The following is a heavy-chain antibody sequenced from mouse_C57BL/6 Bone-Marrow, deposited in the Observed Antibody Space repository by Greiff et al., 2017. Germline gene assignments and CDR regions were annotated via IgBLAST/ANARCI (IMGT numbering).Heavy chain of an antibody. CDR3: ARQNGYYPYWYFDV. Sequence: EVMLVESGGGLVKPGGSLKLSCAASGFTFSSYGMSWVRQTPDKRLEWVATISSGGSYTYYPDSVKGRFTISRDNAKNTLYLQMSSLKSEDTAMYYCARQNGYYPYWYFDVWGTGTTVTVSS. J-gene: IGHJ1*03. CDR1: GFTFSSYG. D-gene: IGHD2-3*01. CDR2: ISSGGSYT. V-gene: IGHV5-6*03.